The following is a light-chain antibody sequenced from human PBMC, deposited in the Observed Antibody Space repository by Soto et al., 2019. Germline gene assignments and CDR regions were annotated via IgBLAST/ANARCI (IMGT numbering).Light chain of an antibody. V-gene: IGLV2-8*01. Sequence: QSVLTQPPSASGAPGPSVTISCSGTSSDVGGYNYVSWHQQHPGKAPKLMIYEVSKRPSGVPDRFSGSKSGNTASLNVSGLQAEDEADYYCSSYAGSNNFVFGTG. J-gene: IGLJ1*01. CDR1: SSDVGGYNY. CDR3: SSYAGSNNFV. CDR2: EVS.